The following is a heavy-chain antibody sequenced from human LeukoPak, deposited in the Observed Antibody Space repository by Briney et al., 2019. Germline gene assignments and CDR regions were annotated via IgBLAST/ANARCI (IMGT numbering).Heavy chain of an antibody. CDR3: AKVNSSGILDY. CDR1: GFTFSSYG. D-gene: IGHD6-19*01. V-gene: IGHV3-30*18. CDR2: ISYDGSNK. J-gene: IGHJ4*02. Sequence: PGGSLRLSCAASGFTFSSYGMHWVRQAPGKGLEWVAVISYDGSNKYYADSVKGRFTISRDNSKNTLYLQMNSLRAEDTAVYYCAKVNSSGILDYWGQGTLVTVSS.